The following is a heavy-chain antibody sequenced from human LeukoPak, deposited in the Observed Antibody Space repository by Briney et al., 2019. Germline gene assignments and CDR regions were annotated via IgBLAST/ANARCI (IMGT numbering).Heavy chain of an antibody. CDR3: ARARRDVDTGRFDY. D-gene: IGHD5-18*01. CDR2: ISAYNGNT. V-gene: IGHV1-18*01. Sequence: GGSVWVSCKPSGYTFTSYGICWVRQAPGQGLEWMGWISAYNGNTKYAQKLQGRVTMTTDTTTTTAYMELRSLRSDDTAVYYCARARRDVDTGRFDYWGQETLVIVSS. J-gene: IGHJ4*01. CDR1: GYTFTSYG.